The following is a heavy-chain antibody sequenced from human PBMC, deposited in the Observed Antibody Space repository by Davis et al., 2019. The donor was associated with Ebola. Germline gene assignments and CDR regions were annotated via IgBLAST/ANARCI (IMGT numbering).Heavy chain of an antibody. CDR3: VRTPLDFSDLSPKWHFDL. CDR2: VYAGDSDT. V-gene: IGHV5-51*01. CDR1: GYSFTNYW. D-gene: IGHD4-17*01. Sequence: GESLKISCKGSGYSFTNYWIGWVRQMPGRGLEWMGIVYAGDSDTRYSPSFQGQVTISADKSITTAYLQWSSLKASDTAMYYCVRTPLDFSDLSPKWHFDLWGRGTLVTVSS. J-gene: IGHJ2*01.